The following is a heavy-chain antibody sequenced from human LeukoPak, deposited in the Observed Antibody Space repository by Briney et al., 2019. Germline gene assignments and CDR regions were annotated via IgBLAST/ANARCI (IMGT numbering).Heavy chain of an antibody. CDR3: ARDPYCYDSSGYGDTFDY. J-gene: IGHJ4*02. Sequence: PGGSLRLSCAASGFTFSSYWMSWLRQAPGKGLEWVANIKQDGSEKYYVDSVKGRFTISRDNAKNSLYLQMNSLRAEDTAVYYCARDPYCYDSSGYGDTFDYWGQGTLVTVSS. CDR2: IKQDGSEK. D-gene: IGHD3-22*01. CDR1: GFTFSSYW. V-gene: IGHV3-7*01.